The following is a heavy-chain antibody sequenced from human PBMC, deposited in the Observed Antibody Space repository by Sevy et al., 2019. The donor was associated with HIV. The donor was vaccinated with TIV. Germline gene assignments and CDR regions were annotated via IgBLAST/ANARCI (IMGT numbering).Heavy chain of an antibody. J-gene: IGHJ6*03. V-gene: IGHV4-4*07. CDR3: ARDIVDRGLFPTYYYHYYMDV. CDR2: INTRGDT. D-gene: IGHD3-10*01. Sequence: SETLSLTCTVSGASITNYYWSWIRQPAGKGLEWIGRINTRGDTHYNPSLKSRVTMSLDTSQKHFSLKLSSVSAADTAVYYCARDIVDRGLFPTYYYHYYMDVWGKGTTVTVSS. CDR1: GASITNYY.